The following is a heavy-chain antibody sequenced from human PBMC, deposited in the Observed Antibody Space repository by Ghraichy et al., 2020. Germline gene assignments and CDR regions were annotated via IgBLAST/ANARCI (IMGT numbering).Heavy chain of an antibody. D-gene: IGHD6-13*01. J-gene: IGHJ4*02. Sequence: GGSLRLSCAASGFTFISYGMHWVRQAPGKGLEWVAVIWYDATNKYYADSVKGRFTISRDNSKNTLYLQMNSLRAEDTAVYYCARGTTGGHSSSPDYWGQGTLVTVSS. CDR2: IWYDATNK. CDR3: ARGTTGGHSSSPDY. CDR1: GFTFISYG. V-gene: IGHV3-33*01.